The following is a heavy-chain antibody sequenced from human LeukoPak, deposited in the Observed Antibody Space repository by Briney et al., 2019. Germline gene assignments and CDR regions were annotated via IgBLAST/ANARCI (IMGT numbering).Heavy chain of an antibody. CDR2: IKQDGSQE. Sequence: GGSLRLSCVASGFYFSAYLMSWVRQAPGKGLEWVANIKQDGSQEFYLDSVKGRFTISRGNGNNSLYLHMSRLRIEDTAVYYCARDLKGFNLWGQGALVTVSS. V-gene: IGHV3-7*04. CDR1: GFYFSAYL. J-gene: IGHJ5*02. CDR3: ARDLKGFNL.